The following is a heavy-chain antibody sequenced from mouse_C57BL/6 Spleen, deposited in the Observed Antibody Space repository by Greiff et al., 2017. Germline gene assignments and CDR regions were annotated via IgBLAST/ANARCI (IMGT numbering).Heavy chain of an antibody. J-gene: IGHJ4*01. D-gene: IGHD1-1*01. CDR1: GYAFTNYL. V-gene: IGHV1-54*01. Sequence: VQLQQSGAELVRPGTSVKVSCKASGYAFTNYLIEWVKQRPGQGLEWIGVINPGSGGTNYNEKFKGKATLTADKSSSTAYMQLSSLTSEDSAVYCGARGGIVATYYALDYWGQGTTVTVSS. CDR2: INPGSGGT. CDR3: ARGGIVATYYALDY.